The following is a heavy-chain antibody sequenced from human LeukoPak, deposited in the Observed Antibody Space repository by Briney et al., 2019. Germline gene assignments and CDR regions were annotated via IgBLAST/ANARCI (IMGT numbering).Heavy chain of an antibody. CDR1: GFTFSSYG. V-gene: IGHV3-30*02. CDR3: ARDIKGQYQDAFDI. D-gene: IGHD2-2*01. J-gene: IGHJ3*02. CDR2: IRHDGSNK. Sequence: GGSLRLSCAASGFTFSSYGMHWVRQAPGRGLEWVAFIRHDGSNKYYADSVKGRFTISRGNAKNSVYLQMNSLRAEDTAVYYCARDIKGQYQDAFDIWGQGTMVTVSS.